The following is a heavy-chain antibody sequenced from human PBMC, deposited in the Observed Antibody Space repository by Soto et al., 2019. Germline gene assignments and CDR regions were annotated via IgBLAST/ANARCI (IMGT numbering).Heavy chain of an antibody. CDR3: AREVYYDSSGFFDSRWFDP. D-gene: IGHD3-22*01. V-gene: IGHV3-48*02. J-gene: IGHJ5*02. Sequence: PGGSLRLSCAASGFTFSSYSMNWVRQAPGKGLEWVSYISSSSSTIYYADSVKGRFTISRDNAKNSLYLQMNSLRDEDTAVYYCAREVYYDSSGFFDSRWFDPWGQGTLVTVSS. CDR1: GFTFSSYS. CDR2: ISSSSSTI.